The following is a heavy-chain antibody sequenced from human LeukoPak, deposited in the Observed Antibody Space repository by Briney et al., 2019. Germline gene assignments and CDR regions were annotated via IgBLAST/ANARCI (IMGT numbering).Heavy chain of an antibody. Sequence: SETLSLTCAVYGGSFSGYYWSWLRQPPGKGLEWIGEINHSGSTNYNPSLKSRVTISVDTSKNQFSLKLSSVTAADTAVYYCARGTTIFGVVIQTPFDYWGQGTLVTVSS. V-gene: IGHV4-34*01. D-gene: IGHD3-3*01. CDR2: INHSGST. CDR3: ARGTTIFGVVIQTPFDY. CDR1: GGSFSGYY. J-gene: IGHJ4*02.